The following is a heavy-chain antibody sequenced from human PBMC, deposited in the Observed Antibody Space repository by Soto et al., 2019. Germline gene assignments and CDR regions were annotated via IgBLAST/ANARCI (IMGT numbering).Heavy chain of an antibody. CDR2: INAGNGNT. J-gene: IGHJ5*02. CDR1: GYTFTSYA. V-gene: IGHV1-3*01. D-gene: IGHD3-10*01. CDR3: ARGSWESRWFGESNWFDP. Sequence: ASVKVSCKAPGYTFTSYAMHWVRQAPGQRLEWMGWINAGNGNTKYSQKFQGRVTITRDTSASTAYMELSSLRSEDTAVYYCARGSWESRWFGESNWFDPWGQGTLVTVSS.